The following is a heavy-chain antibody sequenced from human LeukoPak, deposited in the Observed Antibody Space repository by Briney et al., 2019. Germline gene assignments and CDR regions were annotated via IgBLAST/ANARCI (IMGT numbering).Heavy chain of an antibody. CDR3: ASFDYGGNSDSFEI. D-gene: IGHD4-23*01. V-gene: IGHV3-30*03. Sequence: GGSLRLSCAASGFTFSSYGMHWVRQAPGKGLEWVAVISYDGSNKYYADSVKGRFTISRDNSKNTLYLQMNSLRAEETAVYYCASFDYGGNSDSFEIWGQGTMVTVSS. J-gene: IGHJ3*02. CDR2: ISYDGSNK. CDR1: GFTFSSYG.